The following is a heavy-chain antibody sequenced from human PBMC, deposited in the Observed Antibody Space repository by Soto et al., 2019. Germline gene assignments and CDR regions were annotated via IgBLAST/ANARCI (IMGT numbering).Heavy chain of an antibody. CDR2: IIPIFGTA. CDR3: ARSWRELLGVFDY. CDR1: GGTFSSYA. V-gene: IGHV1-69*13. J-gene: IGHJ4*02. Sequence: SVKVSCKASGGTFSSYAISWVRQAPGQGLEWMGGIIPIFGTANYAQKFQGRVTITADESTSTAYMELSSLRSEDTAVYYCARSWRELLGVFDYWGQGTRVTVSS. D-gene: IGHD1-26*01.